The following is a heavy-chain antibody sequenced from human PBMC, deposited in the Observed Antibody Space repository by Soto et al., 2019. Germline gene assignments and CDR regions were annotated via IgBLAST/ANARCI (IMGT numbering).Heavy chain of an antibody. CDR2: IIPIFGTA. Sequence: ASVQVSCKASGGTFSIYAISWVRQAPGQGLEWMGGIIPIFGTANYAQKFQGRVTITADESTSTAYMELSSLRSEDTAVYYCARFSGRDYYYGMDVWGQGTTVTVSS. CDR1: GGTFSIYA. D-gene: IGHD3-10*01. J-gene: IGHJ6*02. CDR3: ARFSGRDYYYGMDV. V-gene: IGHV1-69*13.